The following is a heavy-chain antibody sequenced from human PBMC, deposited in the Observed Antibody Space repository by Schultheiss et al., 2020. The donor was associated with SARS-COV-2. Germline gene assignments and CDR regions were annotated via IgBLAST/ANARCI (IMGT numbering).Heavy chain of an antibody. V-gene: IGHV4-4*07. D-gene: IGHD2-15*01. CDR2: IYTSGST. J-gene: IGHJ5*02. CDR3: ARDDGYCSAGSCRNWFDP. Sequence: SETLSLTCTVSGGSISSYYWSWIRQPAGKGLEWIGRIYTSGSTNYNPSLKSRVTISVDTSKNQFSLKLSSVTAADTAMYYCARDDGYCSAGSCRNWFDPWGQGTLVTVSS. CDR1: GGSISSYY.